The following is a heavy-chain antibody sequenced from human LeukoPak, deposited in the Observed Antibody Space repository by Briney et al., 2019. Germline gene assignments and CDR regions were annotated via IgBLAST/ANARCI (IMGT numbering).Heavy chain of an antibody. CDR2: ISGSGGST. J-gene: IGHJ4*02. V-gene: IGHV3-23*01. CDR3: AKDSAGYSSGWYTY. Sequence: PGGSLRLSCAASGFTFSSYAMSWVRQAPGKGLEWVSAISGSGGSTYYADSVRGRLTISRDNSKNTLYLQMNSLRAEDTAVYYCAKDSAGYSSGWYTYWGQGTLVTVSS. D-gene: IGHD6-19*01. CDR1: GFTFSSYA.